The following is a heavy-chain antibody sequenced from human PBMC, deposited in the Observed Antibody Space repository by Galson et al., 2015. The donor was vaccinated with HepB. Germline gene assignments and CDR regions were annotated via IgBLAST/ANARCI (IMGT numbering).Heavy chain of an antibody. J-gene: IGHJ2*01. CDR2: ISYDGSNK. V-gene: IGHV3-30-3*01. Sequence: SLRLSCAASGFTFSSYAMHWVRQAPGKGLEWVAVISYDGSNKYYADSVKGRFTISRDNSKNTLYLQMNSLRAEDTTVYYCARGQWELLAEGYFDLWGRGTLVTVSS. CDR1: GFTFSSYA. CDR3: ARGQWELLAEGYFDL. D-gene: IGHD1-26*01.